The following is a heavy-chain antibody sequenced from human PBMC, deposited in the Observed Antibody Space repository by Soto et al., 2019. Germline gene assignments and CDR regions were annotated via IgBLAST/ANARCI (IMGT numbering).Heavy chain of an antibody. CDR3: ARGEGITTFGVYGFDV. V-gene: IGHV5-10-1*01. D-gene: IGHD3-3*01. CDR1: GYRFTSHW. J-gene: IGHJ6*02. CDR2: TDPSDSFT. Sequence: GESLKISCKGSGYRFTSHWISWLRQMPGKGLEWMGRTDPSDSFTQYNPSFQGHVTISGDKSLSTAYLQWSSLKASDTAIYYCARGEGITTFGVYGFDVWGQGASVTVSS.